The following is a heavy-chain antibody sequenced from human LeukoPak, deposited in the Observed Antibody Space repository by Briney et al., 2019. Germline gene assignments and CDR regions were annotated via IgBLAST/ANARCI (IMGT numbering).Heavy chain of an antibody. V-gene: IGHV1-24*01. CDR2: FDPEDGET. D-gene: IGHD2-15*01. Sequence: ASVTVSCKVSGYTLTELSMHWVRQAPGKGLEWMGGFDPEDGETIYAQKFQGRVTITADESTSTAYMELSSLRSEDTAVYYCARGYCSGGSCYTEFYYFDYWGQGTLVTVSS. J-gene: IGHJ4*02. CDR3: ARGYCSGGSCYTEFYYFDY. CDR1: GYTLTELS.